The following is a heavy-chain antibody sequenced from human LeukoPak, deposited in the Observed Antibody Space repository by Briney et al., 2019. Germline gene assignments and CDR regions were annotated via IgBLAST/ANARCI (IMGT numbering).Heavy chain of an antibody. CDR1: GFTFSSDG. V-gene: IGHV3-30*03. CDR3: ARGVGTGY. J-gene: IGHJ4*02. CDR2: ISYDGSNK. D-gene: IGHD4-23*01. Sequence: TGGSLRLSCAASGFTFSSDGMRWVRQAPGKGLEWVAVISYDGSNKYYADSVKGRFTISRDHSKNTLYLQMNSLRAEDTAVYYCARGVGTGYWGQGTLVTVSS.